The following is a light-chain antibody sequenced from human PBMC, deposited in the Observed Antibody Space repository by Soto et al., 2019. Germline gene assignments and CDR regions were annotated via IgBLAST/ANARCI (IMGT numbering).Light chain of an antibody. CDR3: GSYTTSSNYV. J-gene: IGLJ1*01. CDR2: DVS. V-gene: IGLV2-14*01. CDR1: SSDIDAYNY. Sequence: QSALTQPPSASGSPGQSITISCTGTSSDIDAYNYVSWYQQHPGKAPKLMIYDVSNRPSGISNRFSGSKSGNTASLTISGLQAEDEADYYCGSYTTSSNYVFGTGTKVTVL.